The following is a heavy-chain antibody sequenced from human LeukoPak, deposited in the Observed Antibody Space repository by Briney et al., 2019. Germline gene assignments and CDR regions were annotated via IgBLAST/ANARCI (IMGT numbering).Heavy chain of an antibody. CDR1: GGSISSSNYY. D-gene: IGHD1-7*01. CDR3: ARSRVAGTNYFDY. J-gene: IGHJ4*02. V-gene: IGHV4-39*07. CDR2: IYYSGST. Sequence: SETLSLTCTVSGGSISSSNYYWGWIRQPPGKGLEWIGSIYYSGSTYYNPSLKSRVTISVDTSKSQFSLKLSSVTAADTAVYYCARSRVAGTNYFDYWGQGTLVTVSS.